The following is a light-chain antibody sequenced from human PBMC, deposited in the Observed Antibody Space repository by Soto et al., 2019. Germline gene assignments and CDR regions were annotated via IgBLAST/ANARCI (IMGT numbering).Light chain of an antibody. CDR1: SSNIGSNT. CDR3: AAWDDSLNGVV. Sequence: QSVLTQPPSASGTPGQRVTISCSGSSSNIGSNTVNWYQQLPGTAPNLLIYSNNQRPSGVPDRFSGSKSGTSVSLAISGLQSEDEADYYCAAWDDSLNGVVFGGGTKLTV. J-gene: IGLJ2*01. V-gene: IGLV1-44*01. CDR2: SNN.